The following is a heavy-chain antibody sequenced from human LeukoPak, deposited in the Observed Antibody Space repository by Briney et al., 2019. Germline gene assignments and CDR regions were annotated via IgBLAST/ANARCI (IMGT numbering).Heavy chain of an antibody. CDR1: GYTFTAYY. V-gene: IGHV1-18*04. CDR3: ARDVGYYGSGSYDY. Sequence: ASVKVSCKVSGYTFTAYYMHWVRQAPGQGLEWMGWISAYNGNTNYAQKLQGRVTMTTDTSTSTAYMELRSLRSDDTAVYYCARDVGYYGSGSYDYWGQGTLVTVSS. J-gene: IGHJ4*02. D-gene: IGHD3-10*01. CDR2: ISAYNGNT.